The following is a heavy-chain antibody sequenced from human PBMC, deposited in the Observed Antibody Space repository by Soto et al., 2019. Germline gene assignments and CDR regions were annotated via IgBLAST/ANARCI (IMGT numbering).Heavy chain of an antibody. Sequence: EVQLVESGGGLVQPGGSLRLSCAASGFTFSSYWMSWVRQAPGKGLEWVANIKQDGSEKYYVDSVKGRFTISRDNAKNPLYLQMNSLRAEDTAVYYCARGINYYDSSGLAYYFDYWGQGTLVTVSS. V-gene: IGHV3-7*03. CDR2: IKQDGSEK. CDR3: ARGINYYDSSGLAYYFDY. CDR1: GFTFSSYW. D-gene: IGHD3-22*01. J-gene: IGHJ4*02.